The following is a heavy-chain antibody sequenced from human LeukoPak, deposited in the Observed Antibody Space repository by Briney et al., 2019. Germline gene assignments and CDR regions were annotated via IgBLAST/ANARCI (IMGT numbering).Heavy chain of an antibody. Sequence: SETLSLTCNVSGVSIRSGSYYWSWIRQPAGKGLEWIGRIYTSGTTNYNPSLKSRVTISVGTSKSQFSLKLSSVTAADTAVYYCARLRYYGSGSYPMTGNWFDPWGQGILVTVSS. CDR2: IYTSGTT. CDR3: ARLRYYGSGSYPMTGNWFDP. V-gene: IGHV4-61*02. J-gene: IGHJ5*02. D-gene: IGHD3-10*01. CDR1: GVSIRSGSYY.